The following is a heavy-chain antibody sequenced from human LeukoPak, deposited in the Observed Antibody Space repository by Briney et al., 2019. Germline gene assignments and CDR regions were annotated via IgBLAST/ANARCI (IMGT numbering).Heavy chain of an antibody. V-gene: IGHV3-23*01. CDR2: ISGSGGST. CDR1: GFTFSSYA. CDR3: ARGDYYDSSGHFDY. D-gene: IGHD3-22*01. Sequence: PGGSLRLSCAASGFTFSSYAMSWVRQAPGKGLEWVSAISGSGGSTYYADSVKGRFTISRDSSKNTLYLQMNRLGAEDTAVYYCARGDYYDSSGHFDYWGQGTLVTVSS. J-gene: IGHJ4*02.